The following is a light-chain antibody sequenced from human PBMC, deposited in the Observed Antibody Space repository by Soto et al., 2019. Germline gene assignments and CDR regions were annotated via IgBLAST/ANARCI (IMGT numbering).Light chain of an antibody. CDR2: KAS. J-gene: IGKJ1*01. CDR3: QQYNSYLWT. CDR1: QSISSW. Sequence: DIQMTQSPSTLSASVEDRVTITCRASQSISSWLAWYQQKPGKAPKLLIYKASSLESGVPSRFSGSGSGTEFTLTISSLQPDDFATYYCQQYNSYLWTFGQGTKVDIK. V-gene: IGKV1-5*03.